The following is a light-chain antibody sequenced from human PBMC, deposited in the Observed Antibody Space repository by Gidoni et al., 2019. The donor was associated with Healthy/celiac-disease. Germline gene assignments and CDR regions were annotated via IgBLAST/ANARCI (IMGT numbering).Light chain of an antibody. J-gene: IGLJ1*01. CDR1: SSDVGGYNY. CDR2: DVS. Sequence: QSALPQPASVSGSPGQSITISCTGTSSDVGGYNYVSWYQQPPGKAPKLMIYDVSNRPSGVSNRLSGAKSGNTASLTISGLQAEDEADYYCSSYTSSSTYVFGTGTKVTVL. V-gene: IGLV2-14*01. CDR3: SSYTSSSTYV.